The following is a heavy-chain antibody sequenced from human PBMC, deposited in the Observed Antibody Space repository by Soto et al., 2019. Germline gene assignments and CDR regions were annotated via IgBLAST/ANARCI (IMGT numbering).Heavy chain of an antibody. Sequence: PGGSLRLSCAASGFTFSSYSMNWVRQAPGKGLEWVSSISSSSSYIYYADSVKGRFTISRDNAKNSLYLQMNSLRAEDTAVYYCARDLNRVRGYYYYYGMDVWGQGTTVTVSS. J-gene: IGHJ6*02. CDR1: GFTFSSYS. CDR3: ARDLNRVRGYYYYYGMDV. D-gene: IGHD3-10*01. CDR2: ISSSSSYI. V-gene: IGHV3-21*01.